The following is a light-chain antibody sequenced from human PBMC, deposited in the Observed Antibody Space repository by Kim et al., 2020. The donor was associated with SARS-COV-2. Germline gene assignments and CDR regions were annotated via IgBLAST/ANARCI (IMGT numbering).Light chain of an antibody. CDR3: QAWDSSTVV. V-gene: IGLV3-1*01. Sequence: VCPGQTASITCAGDKLGDKYACWYQQKPGQSPVLVIYQDSKRPSGIPERFSGSNSGNTATLTISGTQAMDEADYYCQAWDSSTVVFGTGTKVTVL. J-gene: IGLJ1*01. CDR1: KLGDKY. CDR2: QDS.